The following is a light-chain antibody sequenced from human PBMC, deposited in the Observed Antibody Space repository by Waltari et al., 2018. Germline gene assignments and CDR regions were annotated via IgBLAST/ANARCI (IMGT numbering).Light chain of an antibody. CDR3: HQLSSYPLT. V-gene: IGKV1-9*01. CDR1: QDIGIF. J-gene: IGKJ4*01. Sequence: DIPLTQSPSFLSASVGDRVHIACRASQDIGIFLAWYQQKPGPAPRLLISAASTLQSGVPSRFSGSGSGAEFTLTISSLQPEDFAIYFCHQLSSYPLTFGGGTKVEI. CDR2: AAS.